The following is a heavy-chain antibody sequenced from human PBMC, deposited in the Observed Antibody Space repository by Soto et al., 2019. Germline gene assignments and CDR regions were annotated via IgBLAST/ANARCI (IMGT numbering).Heavy chain of an antibody. Sequence: GGSLRLSCAASGFSFSSYSMNWVRQAPGKGLAWVSSISSRSGYTYYADSVKGRFTISRDNAKNSLYLQMNSLRAEDTAVYYCARDRAGEYYYYGMDVWGQGTTVTVSS. CDR1: GFSFSSYS. CDR2: ISSRSGYT. D-gene: IGHD4-17*01. CDR3: ARDRAGEYYYYGMDV. V-gene: IGHV3-21*01. J-gene: IGHJ6*02.